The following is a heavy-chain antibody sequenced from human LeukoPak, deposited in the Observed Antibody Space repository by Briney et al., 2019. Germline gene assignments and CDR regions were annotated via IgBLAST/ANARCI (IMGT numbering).Heavy chain of an antibody. J-gene: IGHJ4*02. D-gene: IGHD3-22*01. CDR2: IIPIFGTA. CDR1: GGTFSSYA. V-gene: IGHV1-69*05. Sequence: SVKVSCKASGGTFSSYAISWVRQAPGQGLEWMGRIIPIFGTANYAQKFQGRVTITTDESTSTAYMELSSLRSEDTAVYYCARDRLTYYVSSGYYYDPFDYWGQGTLVTVSS. CDR3: ARDRLTYYVSSGYYYDPFDY.